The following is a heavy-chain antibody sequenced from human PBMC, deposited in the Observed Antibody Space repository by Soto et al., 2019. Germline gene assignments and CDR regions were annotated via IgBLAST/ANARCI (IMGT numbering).Heavy chain of an antibody. D-gene: IGHD2-15*01. CDR1: GFTFSSYW. V-gene: IGHV3-7*01. J-gene: IGHJ3*02. CDR3: ASFLNCSGGSCYLTDAFDI. Sequence: GGSLRLSCAASGFTFSSYWMSWVRQAPGKGLEWVANIKQDGSEKYYVDSVKGRFTISRDNAKNSLYLQMNSLRAEDTAVYYCASFLNCSGGSCYLTDAFDIWGQGTMVTVSS. CDR2: IKQDGSEK.